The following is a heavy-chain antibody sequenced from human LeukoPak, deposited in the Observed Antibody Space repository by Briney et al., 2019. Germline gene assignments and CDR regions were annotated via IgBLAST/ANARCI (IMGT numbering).Heavy chain of an antibody. V-gene: IGHV4-30-4*01. J-gene: IGHJ4*02. CDR3: ARDIFGRDGYNWPGGPDY. CDR2: IYYSGST. D-gene: IGHD5-24*01. Sequence: SETLSLTCTVSGGSISSGDYYWSWIRQPPGKGLEWIGYIYYSGSTYYNPSLKSRVTISVDTSKNQFSLKLSSVTAADTAVYYCARDIFGRDGYNWPGGPDYWGQGTLVTVSS. CDR1: GGSISSGDYY.